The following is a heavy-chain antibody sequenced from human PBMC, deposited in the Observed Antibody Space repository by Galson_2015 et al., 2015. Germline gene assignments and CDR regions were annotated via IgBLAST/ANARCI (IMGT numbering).Heavy chain of an antibody. CDR2: ISWVGGPE. J-gene: IGHJ2*01. V-gene: IGHV3-9*01. CDR1: GFTFDDYA. Sequence: SLRLSCAASGFTFDDYAMHWVRQAPGKGLEWVSSISWVGGPEDYADPVKGRFTISRDNAKNFLYLQMNSLRPDDTAVYHCCRVSQLGTLDWDFDLWGRGTLVTVSS. D-gene: IGHD1-1*01. CDR3: CRVSQLGTLDWDFDL.